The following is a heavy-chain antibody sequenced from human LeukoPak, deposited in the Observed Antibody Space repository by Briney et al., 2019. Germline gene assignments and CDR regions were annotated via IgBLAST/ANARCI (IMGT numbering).Heavy chain of an antibody. CDR3: AKDGVPAAIGYFDY. D-gene: IGHD2-2*01. V-gene: IGHV3-30*18. J-gene: IGHJ4*02. Sequence: GGSLRLSCAASGFTFSSYGMHWVRQAPGKGLEWVAVISYDGSNKYYADSVKGRFTISRDNSKNPLYLQMNSLRAEDTAVYYCAKDGVPAAIGYFDYWGQGTLVTVSS. CDR2: ISYDGSNK. CDR1: GFTFSSYG.